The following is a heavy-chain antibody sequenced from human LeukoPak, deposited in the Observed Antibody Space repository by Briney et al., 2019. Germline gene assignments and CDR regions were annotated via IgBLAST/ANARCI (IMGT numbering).Heavy chain of an antibody. CDR2: ISYDGSNK. D-gene: IGHD2-21*02. CDR1: GFTFSSYG. J-gene: IGHJ6*02. Sequence: GGSLRLSCAASGFTFSSYGMHWVRQAPGKGLEWVAVISYDGSNKYYADSVKGRFTISRDNSKNTLYLQMNSLRVEDTAVYYCAKSHESIVVVTGRGMDVWGQGTTVTVSS. CDR3: AKSHESIVVVTGRGMDV. V-gene: IGHV3-30*18.